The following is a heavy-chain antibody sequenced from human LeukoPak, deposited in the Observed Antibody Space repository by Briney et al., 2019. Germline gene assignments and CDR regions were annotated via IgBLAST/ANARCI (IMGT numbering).Heavy chain of an antibody. CDR2: ISPYKGNT. CDR3: ATEGGWGPTYYGDNVY. D-gene: IGHD4-17*01. Sequence: VASVKVSCKASGYTFTNYGITWVRQAPGQGLEWMGWISPYKGNTNYAQKVQGRVTMTTDTSTSTVYMELRSLRSDDTAVYYCATEGGWGPTYYGDNVYWGQGTLVTVSS. V-gene: IGHV1-18*01. CDR1: GYTFTNYG. J-gene: IGHJ4*02.